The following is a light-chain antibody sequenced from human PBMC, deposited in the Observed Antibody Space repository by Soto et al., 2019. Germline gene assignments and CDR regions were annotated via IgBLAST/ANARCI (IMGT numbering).Light chain of an antibody. Sequence: QSALTQPPSVSGSPGQSVTISCTGTSTDFVSYNRVSWYQQPPGTAPKLMIYEVSKRPSGVPDRFSGSKSGNTASLTISGLQAADEADYYCSLYTSENADVFGTGTKGTVL. CDR1: STDFVSYNR. CDR3: SLYTSENADV. CDR2: EVS. V-gene: IGLV2-18*01. J-gene: IGLJ1*01.